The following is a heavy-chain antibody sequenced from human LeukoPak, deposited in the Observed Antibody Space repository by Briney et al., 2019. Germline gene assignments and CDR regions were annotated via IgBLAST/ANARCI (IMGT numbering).Heavy chain of an antibody. J-gene: IGHJ3*02. Sequence: VASVKVSYKASGGTFSSYAISWVRQAPGQGLEWMGGIIPIFGTANYAQKFQGRVTITTDESTSTAYMELRSLRSDDTAVYYCARETREAFDIWGQGTMVTVSS. CDR2: IIPIFGTA. V-gene: IGHV1-69*05. CDR3: ARETREAFDI. CDR1: GGTFSSYA.